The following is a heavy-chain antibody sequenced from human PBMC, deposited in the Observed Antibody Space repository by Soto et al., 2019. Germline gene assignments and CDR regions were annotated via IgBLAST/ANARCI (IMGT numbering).Heavy chain of an antibody. CDR1: GGTFSSYA. Sequence: QVQLVQSGAEVKKPGSSVKVSCKASGGTFSSYAISWVRQASGQGLEWMGGIIPIFGTASYAQKFQGRVTIIGDESTSTAYMELSRLRSEETAVYYCGSDEEWELLHYWGWGTLVTVSS. CDR2: IIPIFGTA. D-gene: IGHD1-26*01. J-gene: IGHJ4*02. V-gene: IGHV1-69*01. CDR3: GSDEEWELLHY.